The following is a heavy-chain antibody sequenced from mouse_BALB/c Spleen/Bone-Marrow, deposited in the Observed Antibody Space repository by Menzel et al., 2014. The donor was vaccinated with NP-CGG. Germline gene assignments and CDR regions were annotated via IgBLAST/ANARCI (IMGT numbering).Heavy chain of an antibody. J-gene: IGHJ4*01. CDR1: GYTFTSYN. CDR3: ATLYAMDY. V-gene: IGHV1-12*01. Sequence: LQQSGAELVKPGASVKMSCKASGYTFTSYNMHWVKQTPGQGLEWIGAIYPGNGGTSYNQKFKGKATLTADKSSSTAYMQLSSLTSEDSAVYYCATLYAMDYWGQGTSVTVSS. CDR2: IYPGNGGT.